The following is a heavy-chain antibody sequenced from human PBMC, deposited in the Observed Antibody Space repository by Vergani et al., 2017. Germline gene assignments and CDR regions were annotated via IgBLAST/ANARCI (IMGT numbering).Heavy chain of an antibody. CDR1: GFTFTSSA. CDR3: AAELSDYGSGIHYYGMDV. Sequence: QMQLVQSGPEVKKPGTSVKVSCKASGFTFTSSAMQWVRQARGQRLEWIGWIVVGSGKTNYAQKFQERVTITSDMSPSAAYMELSSLRSEDTAVYYCAAELSDYGSGIHYYGMDVWGQGTTVTVSS. V-gene: IGHV1-58*02. J-gene: IGHJ6*02. CDR2: IVVGSGKT. D-gene: IGHD3-10*01.